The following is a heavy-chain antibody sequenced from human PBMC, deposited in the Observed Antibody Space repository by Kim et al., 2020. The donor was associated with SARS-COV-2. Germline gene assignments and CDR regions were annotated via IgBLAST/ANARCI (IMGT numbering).Heavy chain of an antibody. V-gene: IGHV4-39*01. CDR3: ARHPWIQLWNIDY. Sequence: PETLSLTCTVSGGSISSSSYYWGWIRQPPGKGLEWIGSIYYSGSTYYNPSLKSRVTISVDTSKNQFSLKLSSVTAADTAVYYCARHPWIQLWNIDYWGQGTPVTASS. CDR1: GGSISSSSYY. D-gene: IGHD5-18*01. CDR2: IYYSGST. J-gene: IGHJ4*02.